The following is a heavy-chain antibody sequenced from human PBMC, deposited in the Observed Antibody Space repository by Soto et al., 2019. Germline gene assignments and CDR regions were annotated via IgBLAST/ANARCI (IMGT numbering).Heavy chain of an antibody. CDR2: IWYDGSNK. Sequence: GSLSLSCAASGFTFSSYGMHWVRQAPGKGLEWVAVIWYDGSNKYYADSVKGRFTISRDDSKNTLYLQMNSLRAEDTAVYYCARLAGTAADYWGQGTLVTVSS. J-gene: IGHJ4*02. V-gene: IGHV3-33*01. CDR3: ARLAGTAADY. D-gene: IGHD6-19*01. CDR1: GFTFSSYG.